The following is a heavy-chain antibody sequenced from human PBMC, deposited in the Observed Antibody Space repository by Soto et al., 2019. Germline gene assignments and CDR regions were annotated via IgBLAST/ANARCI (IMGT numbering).Heavy chain of an antibody. V-gene: IGHV5-51*01. J-gene: IGHJ4*02. CDR1: GYSFTSYW. D-gene: IGHD2-15*01. CDR2: IYPGDSDT. Sequence: PGESLKISCKGSGYSFTSYWIGWVRQMPGKGLEWMGIIYPGDSDTRYSPSFQGQVTISADKSISTAYLQWSSLKASDTAMYYCARRLYCSGGSCYSGFDYWGQGTLVTVSS. CDR3: ARRLYCSGGSCYSGFDY.